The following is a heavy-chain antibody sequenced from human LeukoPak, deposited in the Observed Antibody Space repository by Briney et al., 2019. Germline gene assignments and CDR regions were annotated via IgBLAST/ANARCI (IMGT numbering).Heavy chain of an antibody. D-gene: IGHD2-2*01. V-gene: IGHV3-23*01. CDR3: AKDQLVFVVVPAATDY. J-gene: IGHJ4*02. CDR1: GFPFSTYA. Sequence: GGSLRLSCAASGFPFSTYAMSWVRQAPGKGLEWVSAISGSGGSTYYADSVKGRFTISRDNSKNTLYLQMNSLRAEDTAVYYCAKDQLVFVVVPAATDYWGQGTLVTVSS. CDR2: ISGSGGST.